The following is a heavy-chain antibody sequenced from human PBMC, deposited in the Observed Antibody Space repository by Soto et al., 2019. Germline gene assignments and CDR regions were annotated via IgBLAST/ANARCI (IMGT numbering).Heavy chain of an antibody. Sequence: GGSLRLSXAASGFTFSGSAMHWVRQASGKGLEWVGRIRSKANSYATAYAASVKGRFTISRDDSKNTAYLQMNSLKTEDTAVYYCTSTIRYFDWTTAPRDAFDIWGQGTMVTVSS. J-gene: IGHJ3*02. CDR1: GFTFSGSA. V-gene: IGHV3-73*01. CDR2: IRSKANSYAT. CDR3: TSTIRYFDWTTAPRDAFDI. D-gene: IGHD3-9*01.